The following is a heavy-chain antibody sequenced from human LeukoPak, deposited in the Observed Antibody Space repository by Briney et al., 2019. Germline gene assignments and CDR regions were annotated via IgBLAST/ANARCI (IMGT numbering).Heavy chain of an antibody. CDR3: ARGTHRYYYDSSGYYAPYFDY. Sequence: GASVKVSCKASGYTFTNYGITWVRQAPGQGREWMGWISGYNGNTNYAQKFQGRVTMTTDTSSSTAYMELRSLRSDDTAVYYCARGTHRYYYDSSGYYAPYFDYWGQGTLVTVSS. J-gene: IGHJ4*02. CDR2: ISGYNGNT. CDR1: GYTFTNYG. V-gene: IGHV1-18*01. D-gene: IGHD3-22*01.